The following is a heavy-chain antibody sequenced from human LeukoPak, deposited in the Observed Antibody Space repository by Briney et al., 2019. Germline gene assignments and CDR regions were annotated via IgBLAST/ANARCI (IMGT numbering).Heavy chain of an antibody. CDR2: VGISNSVT. V-gene: IGHV3-21*01. D-gene: IGHD6-19*01. J-gene: IGHJ5*02. Sequence: GGSLRLSCAASGFTFNGFAMSWVRQAPGKGLEWVAIVGISNSVTYYADSVKGRFTISRDNAKNSLYLQMNSLRAEDTAVYYCARERAVAAPGNWFDPWGQGTLVTVSS. CDR3: ARERAVAAPGNWFDP. CDR1: GFTFNGFA.